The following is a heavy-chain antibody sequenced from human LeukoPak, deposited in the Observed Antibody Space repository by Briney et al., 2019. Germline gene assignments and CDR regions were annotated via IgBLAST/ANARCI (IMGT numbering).Heavy chain of an antibody. V-gene: IGHV3-7*03. CDR1: GFIFSRYW. CDR3: ARLVSGTVTTGVDY. Sequence: GGSLRLSCAASGFIFSRYWMSWVRQAPGKGLEWVASINQDESARMYVDSVKGRFTISRDNAKNSLYLQMNSLRAEDTALYYCARLVSGTVTTGVDYWGQGTLVTVSS. J-gene: IGHJ4*02. D-gene: IGHD4-17*01. CDR2: INQDESAR.